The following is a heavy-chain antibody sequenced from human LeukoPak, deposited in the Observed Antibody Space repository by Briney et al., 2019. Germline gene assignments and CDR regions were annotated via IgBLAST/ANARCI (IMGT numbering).Heavy chain of an antibody. D-gene: IGHD7-27*01. Sequence: ASVKVSCKASGYPFISNAMDWVRQAPGQGLELMGWINTNTGNPTYAQGFTGRFVFSLDTSVSTAYLQISSLKTEDTAVYYCARDNAGDIDYWGQGTLVTVSS. CDR3: ARDNAGDIDY. J-gene: IGHJ4*02. V-gene: IGHV7-4-1*02. CDR2: INTNTGNP. CDR1: GYPFISNA.